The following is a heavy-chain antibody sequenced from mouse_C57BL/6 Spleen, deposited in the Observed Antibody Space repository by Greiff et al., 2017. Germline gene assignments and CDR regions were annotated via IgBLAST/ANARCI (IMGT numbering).Heavy chain of an antibody. J-gene: IGHJ1*03. V-gene: IGHV5-12*01. CDR2: ISNGGGST. Sequence: EVKLVESGGGLVQPGGSLKLSCAASGFTFSDYYMYWVRQTPEKRLEWVAYISNGGGSTYYPDTVKGRFTSSRDNAKNTLYLQMSRLKSEDTAMYYCARHGVYYGSSYWYFDVWGTGTTVTVSS. CDR1: GFTFSDYY. CDR3: ARHGVYYGSSYWYFDV. D-gene: IGHD1-1*01.